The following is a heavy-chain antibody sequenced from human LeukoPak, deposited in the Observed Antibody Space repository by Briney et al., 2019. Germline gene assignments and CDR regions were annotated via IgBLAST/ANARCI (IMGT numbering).Heavy chain of an antibody. CDR1: GYTFTSYD. V-gene: IGHV1-8*03. Sequence: ASVTVSCKASGYTFTSYDINWVRQATGQGLEWMGWMNPNSGNTGYAQKFQGRVTITRNTSISTAYMELSSLRSEDTAVYYCARGPSGYSYGFYYYYYYMDVWGKGTTVTVSS. J-gene: IGHJ6*03. CDR3: ARGPSGYSYGFYYYYYYMDV. CDR2: MNPNSGNT. D-gene: IGHD5-18*01.